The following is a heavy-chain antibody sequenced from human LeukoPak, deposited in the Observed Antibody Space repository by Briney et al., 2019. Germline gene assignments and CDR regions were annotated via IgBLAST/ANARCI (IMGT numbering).Heavy chain of an antibody. Sequence: PGGSLRLSCVASGFTFNNYAMSWVRQAPGKGLEWVSAISGSGSTTYYADSVKGRFPISRDNSKNTLYLQMNSLRAGDTAVYYCARWHCTRTSCYYDYWGQGTLVTVSS. V-gene: IGHV3-23*01. CDR1: GFTFNNYA. J-gene: IGHJ4*02. D-gene: IGHD2-2*01. CDR2: ISGSGSTT. CDR3: ARWHCTRTSCYYDY.